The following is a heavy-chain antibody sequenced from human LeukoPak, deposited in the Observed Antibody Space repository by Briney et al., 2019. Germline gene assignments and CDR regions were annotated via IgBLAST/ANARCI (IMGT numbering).Heavy chain of an antibody. CDR2: ISGSGGNT. CDR1: GFTFSSYV. Sequence: GGSLRLSCAASGFTFSSYVMTWVRQAPGKGLEWVSAISGSGGNTYYADSVKGRFTVSRDNSRNTLYLQMNSLRAEDTAVYYCARDTIVVVTFDIWGQGTMVTVSS. CDR3: ARDTIVVVTFDI. J-gene: IGHJ3*02. V-gene: IGHV3-23*01. D-gene: IGHD2-2*01.